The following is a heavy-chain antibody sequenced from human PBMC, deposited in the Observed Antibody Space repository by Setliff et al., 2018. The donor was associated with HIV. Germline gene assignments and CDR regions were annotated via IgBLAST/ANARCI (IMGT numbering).Heavy chain of an antibody. V-gene: IGHV3-7*01. J-gene: IGHJ4*02. CDR1: GFTFSNYW. D-gene: IGHD3-3*01. CDR2: INQDGTAT. CDR3: ARHPYGVFDY. Sequence: GGSLRLSCAASGFTFSNYWMNWVRQAPGKGLEWVANINQDGTATFYVDSVQGRFTISRDNAQNSLYLQLNSLRAEDTGVYHCARHPYGVFDYWGQGTLVTVSS.